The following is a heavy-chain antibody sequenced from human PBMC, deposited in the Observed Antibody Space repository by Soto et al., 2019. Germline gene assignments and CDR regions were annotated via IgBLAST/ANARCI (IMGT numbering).Heavy chain of an antibody. J-gene: IGHJ1*01. CDR3: ALVRGSSTPAPGSY. CDR1: GFTFSTYA. V-gene: IGHV3-23*01. D-gene: IGHD2-2*01. Sequence: GGSLRLSCAASGFTFSTYAMSWVRQAPGKGLEWVSVISGSGGDTYYADSVKGRFTIARDNSKNTLSLQMNSLRAEDTAVYYCALVRGSSTPAPGSYWCQGIQVTVS. CDR2: ISGSGGDT.